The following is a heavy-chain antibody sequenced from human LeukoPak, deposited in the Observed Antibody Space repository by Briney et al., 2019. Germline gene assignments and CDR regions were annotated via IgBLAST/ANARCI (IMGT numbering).Heavy chain of an antibody. CDR3: ASGYVRTGYFDL. J-gene: IGHJ2*01. D-gene: IGHD5-12*01. CDR1: GGSISSSSYY. Sequence: PSETLSLTCTVSGGSISSSSYYWGWIRQPPGKGLEWIGSIYYSGSTNYNPSLKSRVTISVDTSKNQFSLKLSSVTAADTAVYYCASGYVRTGYFDLWGRGTLVTVSS. V-gene: IGHV4-39*07. CDR2: IYYSGST.